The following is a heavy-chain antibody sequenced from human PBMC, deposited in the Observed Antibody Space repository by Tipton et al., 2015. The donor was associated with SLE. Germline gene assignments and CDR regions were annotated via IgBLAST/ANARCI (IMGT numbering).Heavy chain of an antibody. V-gene: IGHV1-2*06. J-gene: IGHJ4*02. Sequence: QLVQSGAEVKKPGASVKVSCKASEYTFTEYFLHWVRQAPGQGLEWMGRINPNSGDTNFAQKFQGRVTMTRDTSIGTAYMELSGLKAADTAMYYCARGHGSGFYSDNWGQGTLVTVSS. CDR3: ARGHGSGFYSDN. D-gene: IGHD3-22*01. CDR1: EYTFTEYF. CDR2: INPNSGDT.